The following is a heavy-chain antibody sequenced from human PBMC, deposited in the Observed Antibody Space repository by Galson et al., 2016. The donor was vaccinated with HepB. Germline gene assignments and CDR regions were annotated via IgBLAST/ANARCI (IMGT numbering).Heavy chain of an antibody. CDR2: INPGGSVT. Sequence: SLRLSCAASGFTFSTQSMNWVRQAPGKGLVWVSRINPGGSVTTYADSVKGRFTISRDNAKNTLYLQMNSLRAEDTAVYYCARGGTVDSWGQGSLVTVSS. CDR1: GFTFSTQS. D-gene: IGHD3-16*01. CDR3: ARGGTVDS. V-gene: IGHV3-74*03. J-gene: IGHJ4*02.